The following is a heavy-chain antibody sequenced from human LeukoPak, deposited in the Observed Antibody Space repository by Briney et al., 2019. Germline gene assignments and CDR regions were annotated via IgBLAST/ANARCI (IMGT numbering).Heavy chain of an antibody. J-gene: IGHJ4*02. CDR1: GFTVSSNY. CDR2: IYSGGST. CDR3: AKVQLGIGVDY. Sequence: PGGSLRLSCAASGFTVSSNYMSWVRQAPGKGLEWVSVIYSGGSTYYADSVKGRFTISRDDSKNTLYLQMNSLRAEDTAVYYCAKVQLGIGVDYWGQGTLVTVS. D-gene: IGHD7-27*01. V-gene: IGHV3-53*01.